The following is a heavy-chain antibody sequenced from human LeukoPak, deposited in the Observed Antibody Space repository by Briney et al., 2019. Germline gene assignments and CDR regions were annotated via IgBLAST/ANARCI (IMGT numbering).Heavy chain of an antibody. Sequence: GGSLRLSCIASGFTFSDFYMSWIRQAPGKGLELVSYIGNSGSATHYADSVKGRFTISRDNAKNSMFLQMNSLRAEDMAVYYCARVSSGYRYPRFEYWGPGTRVTVSS. CDR2: IGNSGSAT. CDR1: GFTFSDFY. V-gene: IGHV3-11*04. J-gene: IGHJ4*02. CDR3: ARVSSGYRYPRFEY. D-gene: IGHD5-18*01.